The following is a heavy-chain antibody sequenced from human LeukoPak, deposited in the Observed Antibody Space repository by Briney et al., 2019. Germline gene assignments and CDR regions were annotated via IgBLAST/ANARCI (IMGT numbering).Heavy chain of an antibody. CDR3: ARGRVEIDY. CDR1: GGTFSSYA. V-gene: IGHV1-2*02. CDR2: INPNSGGT. Sequence: GASVTVSFKASGGTFSSYAISWVRQAPGQGLEWMGWINPNSGGTNYAQKFQGRVTMTRDTSISTAYMELSRLRSDDTAVYYCARGRVEIDYWGQGTLVTVSS. J-gene: IGHJ4*02. D-gene: IGHD2-15*01.